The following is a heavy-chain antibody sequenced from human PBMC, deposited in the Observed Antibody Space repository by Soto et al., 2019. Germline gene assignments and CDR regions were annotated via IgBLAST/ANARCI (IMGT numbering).Heavy chain of an antibody. CDR3: ARGVEGTTLRFLEWSTHNYGMDV. J-gene: IGHJ6*02. CDR1: GYTFTGYY. V-gene: IGHV1-2*04. Sequence: QVQLVQSGAEVKKPGASVKVSCKASGYTFTGYYMHWVRQAPGQGLEWMGWINPNSGGTNYAQKFQGWVTMTRDTSISTAYMEVSRLRSDDTAVYYCARGVEGTTLRFLEWSTHNYGMDVWGQGTTVTVSS. D-gene: IGHD3-3*01. CDR2: INPNSGGT.